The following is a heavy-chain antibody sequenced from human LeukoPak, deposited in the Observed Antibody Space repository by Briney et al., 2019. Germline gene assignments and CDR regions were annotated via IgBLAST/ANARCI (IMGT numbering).Heavy chain of an antibody. V-gene: IGHV3-21*01. CDR2: ISSSSSYI. D-gene: IGHD3-22*01. CDR3: ARDLYDSSGYSSPIDY. CDR1: GFTFSSYS. J-gene: IGHJ4*02. Sequence: GGSLRLSCAASGFTFSSYSMNWVRQAPGKGLEWVSSISSSSSYIYYADSVKGRFTISRDNAKNSLYLQMNNLRAEDTAVYYCARDLYDSSGYSSPIDYWGQGTLVTVSS.